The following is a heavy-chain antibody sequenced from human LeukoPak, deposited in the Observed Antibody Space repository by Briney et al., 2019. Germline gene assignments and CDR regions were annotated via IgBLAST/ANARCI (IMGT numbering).Heavy chain of an antibody. CDR3: ATTWYYDSRGYLFDD. CDR2: VYYNGDI. D-gene: IGHD3-22*01. V-gene: IGHV4-59*01. Sequence: KPSETLSLTCSVSGVPISTYYWSWLRQSPGKGLEWIAYVYYNGDIMYNPSLKSRVTISLDTSKNQFSLSMTSVTAADTAVYFCATTWYYDSRGYLFDDWGHGTLVTVSS. J-gene: IGHJ4*01. CDR1: GVPISTYY.